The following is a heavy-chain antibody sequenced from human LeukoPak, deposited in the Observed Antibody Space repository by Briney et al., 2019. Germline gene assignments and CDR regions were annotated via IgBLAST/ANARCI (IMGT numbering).Heavy chain of an antibody. Sequence: SGGSLRLSCAASGFTFSSQAMHWVRQAPGKGLERVAVVSYDGSNEYYADSVKGRFTVSRDNSKNTLYLQMSSLRAEDTAVYYCARDLVVVASTAQFDYWGQGTLVTVSS. CDR3: ARDLVVVASTAQFDY. CDR1: GFTFSSQA. D-gene: IGHD2-15*01. J-gene: IGHJ4*02. V-gene: IGHV3-30*04. CDR2: VSYDGSNE.